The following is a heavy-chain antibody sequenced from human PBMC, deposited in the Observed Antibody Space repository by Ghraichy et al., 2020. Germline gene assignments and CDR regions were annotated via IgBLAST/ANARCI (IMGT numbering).Heavy chain of an antibody. J-gene: IGHJ4*02. CDR2: IGDSGST. V-gene: IGHV3-23*01. D-gene: IGHD6-13*01. CDR1: GFTFSSQA. Sequence: GGSLRLSCAASGFTFSSQALNWVRQAPGKGLEWVSTIGDSGSTYYADSVKGRFTISRDNSKNTLYLQMSSLRAEDTAVYYCAKDSSNSWFDYWGQGTLVTVSS. CDR3: AKDSSNSWFDY.